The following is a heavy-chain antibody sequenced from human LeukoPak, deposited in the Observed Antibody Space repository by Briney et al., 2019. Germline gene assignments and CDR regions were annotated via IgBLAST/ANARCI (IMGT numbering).Heavy chain of an antibody. CDR3: ARAWVYYGSGSYYND. V-gene: IGHV1-2*06. CDR2: INPNSGGT. CDR1: GYTFTGYY. J-gene: IGHJ4*02. Sequence: ASVKVSCKASGYTFTGYYMHWVRQAPGQGLEWMGRINPNSGGTNYAQKFQGRVTMTRDTSISTAYMELSRLRSDDTAVYYCARAWVYYGSGSYYNDWGQGTLVTVSP. D-gene: IGHD3-10*01.